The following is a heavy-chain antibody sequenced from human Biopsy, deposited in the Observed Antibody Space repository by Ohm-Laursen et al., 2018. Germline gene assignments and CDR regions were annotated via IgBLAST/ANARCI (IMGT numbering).Heavy chain of an antibody. CDR1: GGSINSYY. CDR3: ARDRGYYSDRTVPGYFDL. D-gene: IGHD3-22*01. J-gene: IGHJ2*01. Sequence: GTLSLTCTVSGGSINSYYWNWIRQPPGKRLEWIGNIYYSGSTDYNPSLQSRVTISVDTSKNHFSLRLRSVTPADTAIYYCARDRGYYSDRTVPGYFDLWGRGTLVTVSS. CDR2: IYYSGST. V-gene: IGHV4-59*01.